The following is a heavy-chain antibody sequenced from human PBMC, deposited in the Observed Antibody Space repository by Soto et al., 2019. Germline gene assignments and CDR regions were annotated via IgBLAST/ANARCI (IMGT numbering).Heavy chain of an antibody. CDR1: GGSISSYY. CDR2: IYYSGST. D-gene: IGHD1-26*01. V-gene: IGHV4-59*01. CDR3: AGYIVGATTGVDP. Sequence: SETLSLTCTVSGGSISSYYWSWIRQPPGKVLEWIGYIYYSGSTNYNPSLKSRVTISVDTSKNQFSLKLSSVTAADTAVYYCAGYIVGATTGVDPWGQGTLVTVSS. J-gene: IGHJ5*02.